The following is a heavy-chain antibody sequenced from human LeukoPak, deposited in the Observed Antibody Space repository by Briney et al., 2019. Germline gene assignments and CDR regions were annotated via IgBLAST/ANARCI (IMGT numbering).Heavy chain of an antibody. CDR1: GFTFSNYA. CDR2: ISGGGGST. V-gene: IGHV3-23*01. CDR3: ARRFGGGYFDY. D-gene: IGHD3-10*01. J-gene: IGHJ4*02. Sequence: QPGGSLRLSCAASGFTFSNYAMSWVRQAPGKGLEWVSAISGGGGSTYYADSVKGRFTISRDNSKNTLSLQMNSLRAEDTAAYYCARRFGGGYFDYWGQGTLVTVSS.